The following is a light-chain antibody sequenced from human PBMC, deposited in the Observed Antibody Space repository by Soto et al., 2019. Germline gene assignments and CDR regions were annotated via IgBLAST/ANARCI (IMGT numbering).Light chain of an antibody. CDR2: AAS. Sequence: DIQMTQSPSSLSASVGDRVTITCRASRSISTHLNWYQHKPGKATNLLIYAASSLHSGLPSRFSSSGSGTDFTVSISSLQLEDFETYVWQQSYSTPQTFGPGTLVDI. CDR1: RSISTH. CDR3: QQSYSTPQT. J-gene: IGKJ3*01. V-gene: IGKV1-39*01.